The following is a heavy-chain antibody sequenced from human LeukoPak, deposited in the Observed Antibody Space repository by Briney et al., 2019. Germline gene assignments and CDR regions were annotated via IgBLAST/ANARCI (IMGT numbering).Heavy chain of an antibody. CDR1: GASISTGGFY. D-gene: IGHD4-23*01. J-gene: IGHJ4*02. CDR3: ARLYGGNSVYFDY. Sequence: SQTLSLTCTVSGASISTGGFYWTWIRQPPGKGLEWIGYIYYSGSTYYNPSLKSRVTISVDTSKNQFSLKLSSVTAADTAVYYCARLYGGNSVYFDYWGQGTLVTVSS. V-gene: IGHV4-31*03. CDR2: IYYSGST.